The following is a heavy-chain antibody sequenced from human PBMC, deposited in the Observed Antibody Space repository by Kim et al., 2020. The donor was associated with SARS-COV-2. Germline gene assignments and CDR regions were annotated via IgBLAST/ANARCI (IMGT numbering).Heavy chain of an antibody. V-gene: IGHV3-74*01. Sequence: GGSLRLSCAASGXTITSYWIHWVRQAPGKGLVWVSRINSDGISRSYAGSVKGRFTISRDNAENTVYLQMNSLRDEDTAVYYCTRDAAGPYGMDVWGQGTT. CDR2: INSDGISR. D-gene: IGHD3-10*01. J-gene: IGHJ6*02. CDR3: TRDAAGPYGMDV. CDR1: GXTITSYW.